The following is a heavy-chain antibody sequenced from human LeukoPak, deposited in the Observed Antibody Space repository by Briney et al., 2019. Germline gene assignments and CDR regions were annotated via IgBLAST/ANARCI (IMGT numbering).Heavy chain of an antibody. CDR1: GGSFSGYY. J-gene: IGHJ6*03. V-gene: IGHV4-34*01. Sequence: PSETLSLTCAVYGGSFSGYYWSWIRQPPGKGLEWIGGINHSGSTNYNPSLKSRVTISVDTSKNQFSLKLSSVTAADTAVYYCASSSIAARPAHYYYYMDVWGKGTTVTVSS. D-gene: IGHD6-6*01. CDR2: INHSGST. CDR3: ASSSIAARPAHYYYYMDV.